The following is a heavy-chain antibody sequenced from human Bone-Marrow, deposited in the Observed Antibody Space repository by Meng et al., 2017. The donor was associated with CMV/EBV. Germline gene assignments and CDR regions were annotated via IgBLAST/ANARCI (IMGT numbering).Heavy chain of an antibody. CDR1: AGSINSVTHY. CDR3: ARDQRKSKIFDV. V-gene: IGHV4-30-4*08. D-gene: IGHD5/OR15-5a*01. Sequence: TMSLTCTVSAGSINSVTHYCSWIRHPPGKGLEWIRFIYYSGITYYNSSLKIRVIISVDTAKNQFSLKLSSVTAADTALYFCARDQRKSKIFDVWGQGTMVTVSS. CDR2: IYYSGIT. J-gene: IGHJ3*01.